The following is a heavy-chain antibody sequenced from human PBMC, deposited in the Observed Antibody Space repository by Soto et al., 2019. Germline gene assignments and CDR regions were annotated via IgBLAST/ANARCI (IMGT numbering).Heavy chain of an antibody. J-gene: IGHJ3*02. Sequence: QVQLVQSGAEVKKPGASVKVSCKASSYTFTSYGISWVRQAPGQGLEWKGWISAYNGNTNYAQKLQGRVTMTTDTSTSTAYMELRSLRSDDTAVYYCARDTVVVPAAMLYAFDIWGQGTMVTVSS. CDR3: ARDTVVVPAAMLYAFDI. CDR1: SYTFTSYG. CDR2: ISAYNGNT. V-gene: IGHV1-18*01. D-gene: IGHD2-2*01.